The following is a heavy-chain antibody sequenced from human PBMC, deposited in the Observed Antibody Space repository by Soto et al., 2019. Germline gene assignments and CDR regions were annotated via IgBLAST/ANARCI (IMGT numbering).Heavy chain of an antibody. D-gene: IGHD2-2*01. J-gene: IGHJ6*02. V-gene: IGHV1-69*13. CDR3: ARDEPRGAPRVVPAAILYYGMDV. CDR1: GGTFSSYA. Sequence: SVKVSCKASGGTFSSYAISWVRQAPGQGLEWVGGIIPIFGTANYAQKFQGRVTITADESTSTAYMELRSLRSEDTAVYYCARDEPRGAPRVVPAAILYYGMDVWGQGTTVTVSS. CDR2: IIPIFGTA.